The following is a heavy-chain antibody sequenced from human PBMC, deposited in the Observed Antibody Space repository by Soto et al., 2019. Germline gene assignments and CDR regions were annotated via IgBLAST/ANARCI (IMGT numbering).Heavy chain of an antibody. Sequence: ASVKVSCKASGYTFTSYGISWVRQAPGQRLEWMGWINAGNGNTKYSQKFQGRVTITRDTSASTAYMELSSLRSEDTAVYYCARDTGDSSSWYMVYWGQGTLVTVSS. CDR3: ARDTGDSSSWYMVY. D-gene: IGHD6-13*01. J-gene: IGHJ4*02. V-gene: IGHV1-3*01. CDR1: GYTFTSYG. CDR2: INAGNGNT.